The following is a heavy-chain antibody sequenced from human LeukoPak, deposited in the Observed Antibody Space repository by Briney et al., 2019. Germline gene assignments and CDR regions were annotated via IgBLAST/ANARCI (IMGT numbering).Heavy chain of an antibody. D-gene: IGHD3-22*01. CDR3: VKVDT. CDR1: GFTFSNYG. CDR2: ISGSGDST. V-gene: IGHV3-23*01. Sequence: GGSLRLSCAASGFTFSNYGMSWVRQAPGKGLEWVSSISGSGDSTYYADSVKGRFTISRDNSRNTLYLQMDSLSAEDTAVYYCVKVDTWGQGTLVTVSS. J-gene: IGHJ4*02.